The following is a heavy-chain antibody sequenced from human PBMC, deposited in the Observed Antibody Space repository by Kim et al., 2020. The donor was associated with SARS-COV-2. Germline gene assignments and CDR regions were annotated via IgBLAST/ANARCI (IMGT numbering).Heavy chain of an antibody. V-gene: IGHV1-69*13. CDR3: ARGSPVIGVVIPPNDWFDP. Sequence: SVKVSCKVSGGTFNNYAINWVRQAPGQGLVWMGAILPMFGTSNYAQKFQGRVTNAADEPTSTVYMDRSSLKAEDTAVYYCARGSPVIGVVIPPNDWFDPWGQGTLVTVSS. D-gene: IGHD3-3*01. J-gene: IGHJ5*02. CDR2: ILPMFGTS. CDR1: GGTFNNYA.